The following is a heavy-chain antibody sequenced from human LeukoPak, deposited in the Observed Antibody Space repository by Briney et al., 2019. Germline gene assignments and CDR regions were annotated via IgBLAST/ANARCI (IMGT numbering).Heavy chain of an antibody. V-gene: IGHV4-34*01. D-gene: IGHD1-1*01. CDR1: GGSFSGYY. CDR3: ARGVRTETTNDYYYGMDV. J-gene: IGHJ6*02. CDR2: INHSGST. Sequence: PSETLSLTCAVYGGSFSGYYWSWIRQPPGKGLEWSGEINHSGSTNYNPSLKSRVTISVDTSKNQFSLKLSSVTAADTAVYYCARGVRTETTNDYYYGMDVWGQGTTVTVSS.